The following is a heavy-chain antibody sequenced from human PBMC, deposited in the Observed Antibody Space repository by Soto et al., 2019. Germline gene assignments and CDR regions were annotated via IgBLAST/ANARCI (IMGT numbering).Heavy chain of an antibody. D-gene: IGHD5-18*01. CDR3: AKARGYSDAFEPYYSSYGMDV. V-gene: IGHV3-9*01. J-gene: IGHJ6*02. CDR1: VVTFDDYA. CDR2: ISWNSGSI. Sequence: LRLSCAASVVTFDDYAMHWGRQAPGKGLEWVSGISWNSGSIGYADSVKGRFTISKDNAKNSLYLQMNSLRAEDTALYYCAKARGYSDAFEPYYSSYGMDVWGQGTTVTVSS.